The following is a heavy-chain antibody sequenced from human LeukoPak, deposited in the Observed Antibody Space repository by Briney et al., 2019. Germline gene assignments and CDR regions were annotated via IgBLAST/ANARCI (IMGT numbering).Heavy chain of an antibody. V-gene: IGHV4-61*02. D-gene: IGHD3-22*01. CDR1: GGSISSGRNY. J-gene: IGHJ4*02. Sequence: SETLSLTCTVSGGSISSGRNYWTWIRQPAGKGLEWIGRIYIFSSITNYNPSLKSQVTISVDTSKNQFSLKLSSVTAADTAVYYSARATYDNEFDYWGQGTLVTVSS. CDR3: ARATYDNEFDY. CDR2: IYIFSSIT.